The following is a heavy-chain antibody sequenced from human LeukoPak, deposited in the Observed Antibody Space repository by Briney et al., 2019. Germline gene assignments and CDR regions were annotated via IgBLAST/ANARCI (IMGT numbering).Heavy chain of an antibody. V-gene: IGHV1-46*01. CDR2: INPSGGST. CDR3: ARDAVLLWFGELLGRRFDP. J-gene: IGHJ5*02. Sequence: GASVKVSCKASGYTFTSYYMHWVRQAPGQGLEWMGIINPSGGSTSYAQKFQGRVTMTRDMSTSTVYMELSSLRSEDTAGYYCARDAVLLWFGELLGRRFDPWGQGTLVTVPS. CDR1: GYTFTSYY. D-gene: IGHD3-10*01.